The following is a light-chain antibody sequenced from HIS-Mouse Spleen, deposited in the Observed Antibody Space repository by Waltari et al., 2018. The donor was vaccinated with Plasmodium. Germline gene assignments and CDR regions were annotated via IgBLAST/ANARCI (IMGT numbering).Light chain of an antibody. V-gene: IGLV1-47*01. CDR2: RNN. CDR1: RSNIGSNY. Sequence: ELTQPPSASGTPGQRVTISCSGSRSNIGSNYVYWYQQLPGTAPKLLIYRNNQRPSGVPDRFSGSKSGTSASLAISGLRSEDEADYYCAAWDDSLSGPVFGGGTKLTVL. J-gene: IGLJ3*02. CDR3: AAWDDSLSGPV.